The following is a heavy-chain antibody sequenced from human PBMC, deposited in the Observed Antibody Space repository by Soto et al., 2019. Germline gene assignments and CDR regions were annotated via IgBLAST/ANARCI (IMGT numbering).Heavy chain of an antibody. D-gene: IGHD6-19*01. V-gene: IGHV4-39*01. Sequence: SETLSLTCPVSGGSISSYYWGWIRQPPGKGLEWIGSIYYSGSTYYNPSLKSRVTISVDTSKNQFSLKLSSVTAADTAVYYCARQLGDQWLVYWFDPWGQGTLVTVSS. CDR2: IYYSGST. J-gene: IGHJ5*02. CDR3: ARQLGDQWLVYWFDP. CDR1: GGSISSYY.